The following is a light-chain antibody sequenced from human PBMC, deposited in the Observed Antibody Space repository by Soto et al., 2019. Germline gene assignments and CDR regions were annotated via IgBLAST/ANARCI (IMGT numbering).Light chain of an antibody. CDR2: AAS. J-gene: IGKJ1*01. CDR1: QSIRFN. Sequence: DIQMTQSPSSLSASVGDRVTITCRASQSIRFNLNWYQRKPGKAPKLLIYAASTLQSGVPSRFSGSGSGTDFTLTISCLQPEDFATYYCQQTYSTPGWTFGQGTEVEIK. V-gene: IGKV1-39*01. CDR3: QQTYSTPGWT.